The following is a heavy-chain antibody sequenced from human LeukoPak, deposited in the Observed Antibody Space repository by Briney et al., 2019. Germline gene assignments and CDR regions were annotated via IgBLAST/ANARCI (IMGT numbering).Heavy chain of an antibody. CDR1: GFTFDDYG. CDR3: AKDIYYYGSAYMDV. Sequence: GGSLRLSCAASGFTFDDYGMSWVRQAPGKGLEWVSGISWNSGSMGYADSVKGRSTISRDNAKNSLYLQMNSLRAEDTALYYCAKDIYYYGSAYMDVWGKGTTVTVSS. D-gene: IGHD3-10*01. J-gene: IGHJ6*03. V-gene: IGHV3-9*01. CDR2: ISWNSGSM.